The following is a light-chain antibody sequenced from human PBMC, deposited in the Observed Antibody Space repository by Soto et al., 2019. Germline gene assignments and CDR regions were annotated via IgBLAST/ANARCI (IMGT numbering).Light chain of an antibody. CDR3: NSYAGSSYV. Sequence: QSVLTQPASMSGSPGQSITISCTGTNSDVGAYNYVSWYQQYPGKAPKLIIYGVSNRPSGVSNRFSGSKFGNTASLTISGLQSDDEADYYCNSYAGSSYVFGTGTKVT. J-gene: IGLJ1*01. V-gene: IGLV2-14*01. CDR2: GVS. CDR1: NSDVGAYNY.